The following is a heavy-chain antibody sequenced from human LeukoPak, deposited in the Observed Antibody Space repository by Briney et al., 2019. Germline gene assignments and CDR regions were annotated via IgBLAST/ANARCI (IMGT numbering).Heavy chain of an antibody. J-gene: IGHJ6*03. CDR2: IYSDNT. CDR3: ARYYDFWSGHTNYYYYMDV. Sequence: LSGGSLRLSCTVSGFTVSSNSMSWVRQAPGKGLEWVSFIYSDNTHYSDSVKGRFTISRDNSKNTLYLQMNSLRAEDTAVYYCARYYDFWSGHTNYYYYMDVWGKGTTVTVSS. CDR1: GFTVSSNS. V-gene: IGHV3-53*01. D-gene: IGHD3-3*01.